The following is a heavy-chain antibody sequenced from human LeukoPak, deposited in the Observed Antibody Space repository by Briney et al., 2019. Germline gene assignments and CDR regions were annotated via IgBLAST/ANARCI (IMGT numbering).Heavy chain of an antibody. CDR3: ARGPIYCVSSSCYIVDY. D-gene: IGHD2-2*02. J-gene: IGHJ4*02. Sequence: GASVKVSCKASGYTFTRYYIHWVRQAPGQGLEWMGWINPISGGTNYAQKFQNRVTMTRDTSITTAYMELSRLRSDDTAVFFCARGPIYCVSSSCYIVDYWGQGTLVTVSS. CDR1: GYTFTRYY. V-gene: IGHV1-2*02. CDR2: INPISGGT.